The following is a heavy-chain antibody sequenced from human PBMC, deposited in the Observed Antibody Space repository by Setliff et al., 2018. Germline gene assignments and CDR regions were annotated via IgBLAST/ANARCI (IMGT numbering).Heavy chain of an antibody. CDR3: ARAGDAASGRKGVFEY. J-gene: IGHJ4*02. Sequence: ASVKVSCKASGYMFKSYGINWMRQAPGQRLEWMGWISSYNDNTKSAQKFQGRVTVTTDTSTTTAYTELSSLRSEDTAVYYCARAGDAASGRKGVFEYWGQGTAVTVSS. D-gene: IGHD1-26*01. V-gene: IGHV1-18*04. CDR2: ISSYNDNT. CDR1: GYMFKSYG.